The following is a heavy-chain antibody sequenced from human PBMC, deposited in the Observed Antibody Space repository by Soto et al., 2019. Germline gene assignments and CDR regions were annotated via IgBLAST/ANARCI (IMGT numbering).Heavy chain of an antibody. CDR1: GGSVSSGSYY. Sequence: QVQLQESGPGLVKPSETLSLTCTVSGGSVSSGSYYWSWIRQPPGKGLEWIGDIYYSGSTNYNPSLKSRVTISVDTSKNQFSLKLSSVTAADTAVYYCARDRWFGEFEDYYYYYGMDVWGQGTTVTVSS. CDR2: IYYSGST. J-gene: IGHJ6*02. CDR3: ARDRWFGEFEDYYYYYGMDV. V-gene: IGHV4-61*01. D-gene: IGHD3-10*01.